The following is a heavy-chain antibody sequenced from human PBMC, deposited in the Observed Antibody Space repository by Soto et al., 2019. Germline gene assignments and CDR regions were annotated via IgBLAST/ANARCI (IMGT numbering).Heavy chain of an antibody. V-gene: IGHV1-8*01. J-gene: IGHJ5*02. D-gene: IGHD3-16*01. CDR1: GYTFTSYD. CDR3: ASEKGGWFDP. CDR2: MNPNSGNT. Sequence: QVHLVQSGAEVKKPGASVKVSCKASGYTFTSYDINWVRQATGQGLEWMGWMNPNSGNTVYAQKYQGRATMTRNTSISTAYMELSSLRFEDTAVYYCASEKGGWFDPWGQGTLVTVSS.